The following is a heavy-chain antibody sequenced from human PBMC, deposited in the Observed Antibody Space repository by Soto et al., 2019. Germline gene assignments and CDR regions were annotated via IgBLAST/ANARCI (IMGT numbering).Heavy chain of an antibody. J-gene: IGHJ6*02. CDR3: AKVVKYDVLTGYYKGPDYYGMDV. D-gene: IGHD3-9*01. CDR1: GFTFSIYS. V-gene: IGHV3-23*01. Sequence: GGSLRLSCAASGFTFSIYSMNWVRQAPGKGLEWVSLISGSGGSTHYADSVEGRFTISRDNSKNTLYLEMDSLRAEDTAVYYCAKVVKYDVLTGYYKGPDYYGMDVWGQGTTVTVPS. CDR2: ISGSGGST.